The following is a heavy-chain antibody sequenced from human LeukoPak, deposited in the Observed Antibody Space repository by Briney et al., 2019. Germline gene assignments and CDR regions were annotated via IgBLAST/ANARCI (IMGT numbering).Heavy chain of an antibody. V-gene: IGHV4-59*08. CDR1: GGSISSYY. CDR2: IYYSGST. Sequence: SETLSLTCTVPGGSISSYYWSWIRQPPGKGLKWIGYIYYSGSTNYNPSLKSRVTISVDTSKNQFSLKLSSVTAADTAVYYCARRSGYSSGYFDYWGQGTLVTVSS. D-gene: IGHD6-19*01. J-gene: IGHJ4*02. CDR3: ARRSGYSSGYFDY.